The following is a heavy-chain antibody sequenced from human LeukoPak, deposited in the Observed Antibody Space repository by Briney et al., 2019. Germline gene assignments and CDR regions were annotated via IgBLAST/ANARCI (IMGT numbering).Heavy chain of an antibody. CDR3: ARVPKEGHDNWFDP. J-gene: IGHJ5*02. Sequence: GGSLRLSCVASGFTFSSHSMNWVRQAPGKGLEWVSYISSSSSIIHYADSVKGRFTISREDAKNSLFLQMNSLSPEDTAVYYCARVPKEGHDNWFDPWGQGTLVTVSS. CDR2: ISSSSSII. V-gene: IGHV3-48*01. CDR1: GFTFSSHS.